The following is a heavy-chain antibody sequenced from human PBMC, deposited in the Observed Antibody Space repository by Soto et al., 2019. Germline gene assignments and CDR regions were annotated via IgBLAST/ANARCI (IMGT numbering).Heavy chain of an antibody. Sequence: QINLIESGPTLVKPTQTLTLTCTFSGFSLSTSGAAVGWVRQPPGRALEWLALIYWDGDKRYNASLGNRLTITTDTSMNQGVLTLTNVDPADTATYYCAHRATMTIFGLIIDNGIWFDPWGQGTRVIVSS. CDR3: AHRATMTIFGLIIDNGIWFDP. J-gene: IGHJ5*02. V-gene: IGHV2-5*02. D-gene: IGHD3-3*01. CDR1: GFSLSTSGAA. CDR2: IYWDGDK.